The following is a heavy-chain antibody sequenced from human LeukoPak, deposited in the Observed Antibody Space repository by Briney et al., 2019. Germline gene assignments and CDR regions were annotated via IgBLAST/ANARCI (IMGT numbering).Heavy chain of an antibody. D-gene: IGHD2-2*01. V-gene: IGHV4-39*07. CDR2: IYYSGST. J-gene: IGHJ5*02. Sequence: SETLSLTCTVSGGSISTYYWGWIRQPPGKGLEWIGSIYYSGSTYYNPSLKSRVTISVDTSKNQFSLKLSSVTAADTAVYYCARQGKYCSSTSCPWGQGTLVTVSS. CDR1: GGSISTYY. CDR3: ARQGKYCSSTSCP.